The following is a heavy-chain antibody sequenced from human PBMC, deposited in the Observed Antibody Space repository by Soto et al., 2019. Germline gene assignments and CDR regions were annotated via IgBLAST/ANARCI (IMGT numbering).Heavy chain of an antibody. J-gene: IGHJ4*02. CDR3: ARGGGRIFDY. V-gene: IGHV4-34*01. CDR1: GGSFSGYY. CDR2: INHSGST. Sequence: QVQLQPWGAGPLKPSETRSLTCAVYGGSFSGYYWNWIRQPPGKGLEWIGEINHSGSTNYNPSLKSRVTISVDTTKNQFSLKLSSVNAADTAVYYCARGGGRIFDYWGPGTLVTVSS. D-gene: IGHD3-16*01.